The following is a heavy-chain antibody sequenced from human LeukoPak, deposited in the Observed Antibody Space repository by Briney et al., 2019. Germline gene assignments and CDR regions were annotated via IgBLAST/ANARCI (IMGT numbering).Heavy chain of an antibody. J-gene: IGHJ6*02. Sequence: GGSLRLSCAASGFTFSSYSMNWVRQAPGKGLEWVSSISSSSSYIYYADSVEGRFTISRGNAKNSLYLQMNSLRAEDTAVYYCARDQGLAVAGTNYYYGMDVWGQGTTVTVSS. CDR1: GFTFSSYS. D-gene: IGHD6-19*01. CDR2: ISSSSSYI. CDR3: ARDQGLAVAGTNYYYGMDV. V-gene: IGHV3-21*04.